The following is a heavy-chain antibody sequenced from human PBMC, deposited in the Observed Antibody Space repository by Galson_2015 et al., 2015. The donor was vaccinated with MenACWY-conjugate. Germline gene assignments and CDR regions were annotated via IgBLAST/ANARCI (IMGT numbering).Heavy chain of an antibody. CDR1: GYTFTSYS. Sequence: SVKVSCKASGYTFTSYSMHWVRQAPGQRLEWMGWINAGNGNTKYSQKFQGRVTITRDTSASTAYMDLSSLRSEDTAVYYCARVGYHYDSSGYSEWGVDYWGQGTLVTVSS. D-gene: IGHD3-22*01. V-gene: IGHV1-3*01. CDR3: ARVGYHYDSSGYSEWGVDY. CDR2: INAGNGNT. J-gene: IGHJ4*02.